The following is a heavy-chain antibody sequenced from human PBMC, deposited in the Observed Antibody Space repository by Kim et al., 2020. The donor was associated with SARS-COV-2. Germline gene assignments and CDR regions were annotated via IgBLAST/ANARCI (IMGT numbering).Heavy chain of an antibody. J-gene: IGHJ5*02. CDR2: ISYDGSNK. CDR3: AKPGSQSSGYCSGGSCYLNWFDP. Sequence: GGSLRLSCAASGFTFSSYGMHWVRQAPGKGLEWVAVISYDGSNKYYADSVKGRFTISRDNSKNTLYLQMNSLRAEDTAVYYCAKPGSQSSGYCSGGSCYLNWFDPWGQGTLVTVSS. CDR1: GFTFSSYG. D-gene: IGHD2-15*01. V-gene: IGHV3-30*18.